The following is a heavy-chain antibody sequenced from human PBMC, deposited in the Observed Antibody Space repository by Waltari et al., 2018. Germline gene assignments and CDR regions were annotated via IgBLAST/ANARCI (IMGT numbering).Heavy chain of an antibody. Sequence: QVQLVQSGAEVKKPGASVTVSCKASGYTFTSYGISWVRQAPGQGREWMGWINPYNGNTKYIERLQGRVTLTTDTSTNTAYMELRSLRSDDTAMYYCARDPFAPFYWGQGTLVTVSS. CDR1: GYTFTSYG. D-gene: IGHD3-10*01. V-gene: IGHV1-18*01. CDR3: ARDPFAPFY. J-gene: IGHJ4*02. CDR2: INPYNGNT.